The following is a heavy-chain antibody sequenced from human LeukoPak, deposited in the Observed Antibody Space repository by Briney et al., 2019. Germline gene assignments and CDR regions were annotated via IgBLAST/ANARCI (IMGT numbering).Heavy chain of an antibody. V-gene: IGHV1-18*01. Sequence: ASVKVSCKASGYTFTNYGISWVRQAPGQGLEWMGWISTYNGNTKYAQKFQGRVTVTTDTSTSTASMELRSLRSDDTAVYYCARGDSTSNYDYWGQGTLVTVSS. CDR3: ARGDSTSNYDY. J-gene: IGHJ4*02. CDR2: ISTYNGNT. CDR1: GYTFTNYG. D-gene: IGHD2-2*01.